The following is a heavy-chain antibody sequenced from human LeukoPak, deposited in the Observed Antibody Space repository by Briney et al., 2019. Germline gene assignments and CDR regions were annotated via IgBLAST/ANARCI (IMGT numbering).Heavy chain of an antibody. CDR2: ISWDGGST. D-gene: IGHD6-19*01. CDR3: AKDNRVAGTTLGGYFDY. CDR1: GFTFDDYA. J-gene: IGHJ4*02. Sequence: GGSLRLSCAASGFTFDDYAMHWVRQAPGKGLEWVSLISWDGGSTYYADSVKGRFTISRDNSKNSLYLQMNSLRAEDTALYYCAKDNRVAGTTLGGYFDYWGQGTLVTVSS. V-gene: IGHV3-43D*03.